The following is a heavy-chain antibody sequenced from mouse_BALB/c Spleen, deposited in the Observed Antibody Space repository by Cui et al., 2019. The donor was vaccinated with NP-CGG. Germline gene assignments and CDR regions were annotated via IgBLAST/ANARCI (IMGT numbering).Heavy chain of an antibody. CDR2: MDPNSGGT. D-gene: IGHD1-1*01. CDR3: ARYDYYGSSYFDY. Sequence: QVQLQQPGAELVKPGASVKLSCKASGYTFTSYLMHWVKQRPGRGLEWIGRMDPNSGGTKYNENFKNKATLTVDKPSSTAYMQLSSLTSEDSAVYYCARYDYYGSSYFDYWGQGTTLTVSS. J-gene: IGHJ2*01. V-gene: IGHV1-72*01. CDR1: GYTFTSYL.